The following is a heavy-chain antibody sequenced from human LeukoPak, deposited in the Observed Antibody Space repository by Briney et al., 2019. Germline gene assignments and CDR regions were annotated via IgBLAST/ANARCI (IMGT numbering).Heavy chain of an antibody. D-gene: IGHD6-13*01. J-gene: IGHJ4*02. CDR1: GFTFSSYW. CDR2: INSDGSST. V-gene: IGHV3-74*01. CDR3: ARDPDSSPFDY. Sequence: GGSLRLSCAASGFTFSSYWMHWVRQAPGKGLVWVSRINSDGSSTSYADSVKGRFSISRDNAKNTLYLQMNSLRAEDTAVYYCARDPDSSPFDYWGQGTLVTVSS.